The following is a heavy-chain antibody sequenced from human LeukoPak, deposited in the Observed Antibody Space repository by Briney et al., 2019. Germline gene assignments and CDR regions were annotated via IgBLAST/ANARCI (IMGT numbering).Heavy chain of an antibody. D-gene: IGHD2-2*01. Sequence: ASVKVSCKASGYSFTSYGISWVRQAPGQGLECMGWISPYNGNTNYAQKFQGRVTMTTDTSTSTAYMELRSLRSDDTAVYYCARDDRGYCSSTSSCPYFDYWGQGTLVTVSS. CDR1: GYSFTSYG. J-gene: IGHJ4*02. CDR2: ISPYNGNT. V-gene: IGHV1-18*01. CDR3: ARDDRGYCSSTSSCPYFDY.